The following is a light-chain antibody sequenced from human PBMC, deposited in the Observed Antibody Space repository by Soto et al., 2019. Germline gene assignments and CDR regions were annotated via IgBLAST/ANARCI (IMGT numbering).Light chain of an antibody. CDR3: QHRYCPPLS. V-gene: IGKV1-39*01. CDR2: AAS. J-gene: IGKJ4*01. CDR1: QSISSW. Sequence: IQMTQSPSTLSASVVDRVTITCRASQSISSWLAWYQQKPGKAPKLLIYAASSLQSGVPSRISCRGSGTDFTSGSICLQPEDLAAYYCQHRYCPPLSLGARTKV.